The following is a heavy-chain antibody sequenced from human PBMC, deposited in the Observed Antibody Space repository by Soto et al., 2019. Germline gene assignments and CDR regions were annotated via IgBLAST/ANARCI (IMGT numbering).Heavy chain of an antibody. D-gene: IGHD3-10*01. V-gene: IGHV4-39*01. Sequence: SETLSLTCTLSAGSLSSSSYYWGWIRQPPGKGLERIGSIYYSGSTYYNPSLKSRFTISVDTSKNQFSLKLSSVTAADTAVYYCARRGGSGAYYFDYWGQGTLVTVSS. CDR2: IYYSGST. CDR3: ARRGGSGAYYFDY. CDR1: AGSLSSSSYY. J-gene: IGHJ4*02.